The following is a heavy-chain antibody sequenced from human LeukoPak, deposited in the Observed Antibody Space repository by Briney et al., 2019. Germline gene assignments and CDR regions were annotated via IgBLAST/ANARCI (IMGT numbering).Heavy chain of an antibody. Sequence: SVKVSCKASGGTFSSYAMSWVRQAPGQGLEWMGVIIPIFGTANYAQKFQGRVTITADESTSTAYMELSSLRSEDTAVYYCAAPGGDDSSGYYYAFDYWGQGTLVTVSS. J-gene: IGHJ4*02. CDR3: AAPGGDDSSGYYYAFDY. D-gene: IGHD3-22*01. CDR2: IIPIFGTA. V-gene: IGHV1-69*13. CDR1: GGTFSSYA.